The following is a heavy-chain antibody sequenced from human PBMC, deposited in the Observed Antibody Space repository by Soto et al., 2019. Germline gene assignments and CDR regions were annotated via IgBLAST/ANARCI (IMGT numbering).Heavy chain of an antibody. CDR2: IWYDGTSK. V-gene: IGHV3-33*01. CDR1: GFTFRTSG. Sequence: QVQLVESGGGVVQPGRSLRLSCTASGFTFRTSGLHWVRQAPGKGLEWVAVIWYDGTSKYYADSMKGRFTISRDNSKNTLYLQMDSLTADDTAMYYCARDRARYYFYALDVWGQGTTVTVSS. J-gene: IGHJ6*02. CDR3: ARDRARYYFYALDV.